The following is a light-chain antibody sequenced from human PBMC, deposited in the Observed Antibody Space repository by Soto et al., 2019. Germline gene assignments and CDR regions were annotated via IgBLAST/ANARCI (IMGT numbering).Light chain of an antibody. CDR2: WAS. CDR3: PQHYDLPFT. J-gene: IGKJ3*01. Sequence: DIVMTQSPDSLAVSLGERATINCKSSQSVLFSSNNRNQLAWYQQKAGQPPKLLISWASTRESGVPDRFSGGVSGTSFTITISSLQAEDSSIYYCPQHYDLPFTFGPGTKVDIQ. V-gene: IGKV4-1*01. CDR1: QSVLFSSNNRNQ.